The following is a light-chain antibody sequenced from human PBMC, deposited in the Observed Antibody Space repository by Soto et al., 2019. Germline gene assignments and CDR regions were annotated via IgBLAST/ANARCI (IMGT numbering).Light chain of an antibody. V-gene: IGLV2-14*03. Sequence: QSALTQPASVSGSPGQSITISCTGTSSDVGGFNYVSWYQQHPGKAPKLMIYDVTNRPSGVSYRFSGSKSGNTASLTISGLQAEDEADYYCNSYTGGSTYVFGTGAKVTV. CDR1: SSDVGGFNY. CDR3: NSYTGGSTYV. CDR2: DVT. J-gene: IGLJ1*01.